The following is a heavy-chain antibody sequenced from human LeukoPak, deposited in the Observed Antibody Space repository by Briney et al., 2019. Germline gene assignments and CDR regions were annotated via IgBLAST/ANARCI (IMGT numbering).Heavy chain of an antibody. J-gene: IGHJ5*02. CDR2: INHSGST. CDR3: ARGSDYGDYLNWFDP. V-gene: IGHV4-34*01. Sequence: SETLSLTCAVYGGSFSGYYWSWIRQPPGKGLEWIGEINHSGSTNYNPSFKSRVTISVDTSKNQFSLKLSSVTAADTAVYYCARGSDYGDYLNWFDPWGQGTLVTVSS. CDR1: GGSFSGYY. D-gene: IGHD4-17*01.